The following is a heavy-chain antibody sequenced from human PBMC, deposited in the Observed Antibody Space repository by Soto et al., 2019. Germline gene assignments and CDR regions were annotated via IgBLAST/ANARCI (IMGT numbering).Heavy chain of an antibody. Sequence: VQLLESGGDLVQPGGSLRLSCAASGFTFSIYAMSWVRQAPGEGLEWVSAISDSGDNAYYADSVKGRFTISRDNSENVLYLNTNSPSLEDTAVYYCAARGRGFHDGSGHAWGHGTLVTVSS. CDR1: GFTFSIYA. J-gene: IGHJ1*01. CDR3: AARGRGFHDGSGHA. D-gene: IGHD3-22*01. V-gene: IGHV3-23*01. CDR2: ISDSGDNA.